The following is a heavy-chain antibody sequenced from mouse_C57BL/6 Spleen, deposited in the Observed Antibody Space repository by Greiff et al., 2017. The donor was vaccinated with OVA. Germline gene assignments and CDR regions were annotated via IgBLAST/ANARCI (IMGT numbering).Heavy chain of an antibody. D-gene: IGHD2-2*01. J-gene: IGHJ3*01. CDR3: ARSPYGYDGAWFAY. V-gene: IGHV1-31*01. Sequence: VQLKESGPELVKPGASVKISCKASGYSFTGYYMHWVKQSHGNILDWIGYIYPYNGVSSYNQKFKGKATLTVDKSSSTAYMELRSLTSEDSSVYYCARSPYGYDGAWFAYWGQGTLVTVSA. CDR1: GYSFTGYY. CDR2: IYPYNGVS.